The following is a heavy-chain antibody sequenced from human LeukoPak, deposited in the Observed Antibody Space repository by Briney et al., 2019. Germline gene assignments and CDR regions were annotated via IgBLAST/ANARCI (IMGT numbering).Heavy chain of an antibody. Sequence: SETLSLTCTVSGGSISSFYWSWIRQPPGKGLEWIGYIYYSGNTNYNPSLKSRVTISVDTSKNQFSLKLSSVTAADTAVYYCARGYYGSANGNWFDPWGQGTLVTVSS. CDR1: GGSISSFY. J-gene: IGHJ5*02. CDR3: ARGYYGSANGNWFDP. V-gene: IGHV4-59*12. CDR2: IYYSGNT. D-gene: IGHD3-10*01.